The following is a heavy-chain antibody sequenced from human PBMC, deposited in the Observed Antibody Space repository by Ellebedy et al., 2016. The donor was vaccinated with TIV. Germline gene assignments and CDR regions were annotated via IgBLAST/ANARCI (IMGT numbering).Heavy chain of an antibody. V-gene: IGHV4-59*01. D-gene: IGHD5-24*01. CDR2: VFHNGRS. J-gene: IGHJ4*02. CDR3: AGVRDGRRPFDY. Sequence: SETLSLTCSVSGGSITGYYWNWIRQSPGKGLEWIGFVFHNGRSNYNPSLESRSTLSVDTSKDHFSLRLSSVAAADTALYYCAGVRDGRRPFDYWGQGALVTVSS. CDR1: GGSITGYY.